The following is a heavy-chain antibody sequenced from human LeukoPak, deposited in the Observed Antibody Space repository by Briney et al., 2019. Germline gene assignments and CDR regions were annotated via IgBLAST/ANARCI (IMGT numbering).Heavy chain of an antibody. CDR2: IVGSGSST. D-gene: IGHD4-17*01. Sequence: PGGSLRLSCAASGFSFSGYAMAWVRQAPGKGLEWVSTIVGSGSSTYYADSMKGRFTISRDNPKNTLYLQINSLRAADTAVYYCARAAYGDFYWGQGTLVTVSS. CDR1: GFSFSGYA. V-gene: IGHV3-23*01. CDR3: ARAAYGDFY. J-gene: IGHJ4*02.